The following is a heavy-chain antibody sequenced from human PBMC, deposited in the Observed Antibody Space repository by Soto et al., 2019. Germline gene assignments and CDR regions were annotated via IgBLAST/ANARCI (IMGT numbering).Heavy chain of an antibody. CDR3: ARRGSGGRIYWYFDL. Sequence: PSETLSLTCTASGGSISSYYCSWVRLPPGKGLEWIGCIYYSGSTYYNPSLKSRVTISVDTSKNQFSLKLSSVTAADTAVYYCARRGSGGRIYWYFDLWGRGTLVTVSS. V-gene: IGHV4-59*08. CDR2: IYYSGST. J-gene: IGHJ2*01. CDR1: GGSISSYY. D-gene: IGHD6-19*01.